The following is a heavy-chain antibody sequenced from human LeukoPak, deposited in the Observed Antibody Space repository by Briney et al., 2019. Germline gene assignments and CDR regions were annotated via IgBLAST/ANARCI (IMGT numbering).Heavy chain of an antibody. D-gene: IGHD3-3*01. J-gene: IGHJ3*02. CDR3: ARGVTIFGVVMSDAFDI. CDR1: GYTFTGYY. V-gene: IGHV1-2*02. Sequence: ASVKVSCKAFGYTFTGYYMHWVREAPGQGLEWMGWINPNSGGTNYAQKFQGRVTMTRDTSISTAYMELSRLRSDDTAVYYCARGVTIFGVVMSDAFDIWGQGTMVTVSS. CDR2: INPNSGGT.